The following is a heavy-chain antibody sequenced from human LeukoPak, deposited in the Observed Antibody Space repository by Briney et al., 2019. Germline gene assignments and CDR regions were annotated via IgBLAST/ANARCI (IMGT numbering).Heavy chain of an antibody. Sequence: SETLSLTCSVSGGSISSSSSYWGWIRQPPGKGLEWIGSIYYSGSSFDNPALKSRVTISVDTSKNQFSLKLSSVTAADTAVYYCARDRYYDILTGYSDDAFDIWGQGTMVTVSS. D-gene: IGHD3-9*01. CDR2: IYYSGSS. J-gene: IGHJ3*02. CDR1: GGSISSSSSY. CDR3: ARDRYYDILTGYSDDAFDI. V-gene: IGHV4-39*02.